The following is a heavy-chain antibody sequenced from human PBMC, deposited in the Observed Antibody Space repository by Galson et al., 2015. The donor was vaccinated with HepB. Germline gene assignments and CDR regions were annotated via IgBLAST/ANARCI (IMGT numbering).Heavy chain of an antibody. J-gene: IGHJ4*02. D-gene: IGHD3-3*01. CDR3: ARDLDDFWSGYLLFDY. Sequence: SLRLSCAASGFTFSSYSMNWVRQAPGKGLEWVSSISSSSSYIYYADSVKGRFTISRDNAKNSLYLQMNSLRAEDTAVYYCARDLDDFWSGYLLFDYWGQGTLVTVSS. V-gene: IGHV3-21*01. CDR1: GFTFSSYS. CDR2: ISSSSSYI.